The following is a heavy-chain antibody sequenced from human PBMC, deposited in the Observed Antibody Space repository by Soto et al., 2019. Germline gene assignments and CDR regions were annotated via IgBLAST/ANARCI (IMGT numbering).Heavy chain of an antibody. CDR2: IWYDGSNK. Sequence: GGSLRLSCAASGFTFSSYGMHWVRQAPGKGLEWVAVIWYDGSNKYYADSVKGRFTISRDNSKNTLYLQMNSLRAEDTAVYYCAREIGYDFWSGYHSDYYYYGMDVWGQGTTVTVSS. J-gene: IGHJ6*02. CDR1: GFTFSSYG. CDR3: AREIGYDFWSGYHSDYYYYGMDV. D-gene: IGHD3-3*01. V-gene: IGHV3-33*01.